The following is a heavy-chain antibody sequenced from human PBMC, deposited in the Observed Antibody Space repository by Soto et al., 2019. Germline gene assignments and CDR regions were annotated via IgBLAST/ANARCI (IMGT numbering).Heavy chain of an antibody. J-gene: IGHJ5*02. CDR3: ARTSGYSSTDNWFDP. CDR2: ISAYNGNT. Sequence: GASVKVSCKASGYTLTSYGISWVRQSPGQGLEWMGWISAYNGNTNNAQKFQGRVAVTTDTSTSTAYMELMNLRSDDTAVYYCARTSGYSSTDNWFDPWGQGTLVTVSS. D-gene: IGHD6-13*01. CDR1: GYTLTSYG. V-gene: IGHV1-18*01.